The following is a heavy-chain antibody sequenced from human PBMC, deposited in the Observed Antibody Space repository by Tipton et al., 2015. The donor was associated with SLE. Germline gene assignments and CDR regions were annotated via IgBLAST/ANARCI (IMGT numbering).Heavy chain of an antibody. V-gene: IGHV4-4*07. CDR1: GYTFTHYD. CDR2: VSTSGTT. CDR3: ARVARNWGIAFDI. Sequence: SGPEVKKPGASVKVSCKASGYTFTHYDINWVRQPAGKGLEWVGRVSTSGTTNYNPSLRGRVTISLDTSKNHFSLKLTSVTATDTAVYFCARVARNWGIAFDIWGQGTMATVSS. J-gene: IGHJ3*02. D-gene: IGHD7-27*01.